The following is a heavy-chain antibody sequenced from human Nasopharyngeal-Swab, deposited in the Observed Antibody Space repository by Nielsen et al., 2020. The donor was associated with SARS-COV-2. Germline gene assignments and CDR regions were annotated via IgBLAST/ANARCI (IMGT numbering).Heavy chain of an antibody. Sequence: GGSLRLSCKASGYTFTSYAMHWVRQAPGQRLEWMGWINAGNGNTKYSQKFQGRVTITRDTSATTAYMELSSLRSEDTAVYYCAFVSYDSSGYYYSYWGQGTLVTVSS. J-gene: IGHJ4*02. V-gene: IGHV1-3*01. CDR3: AFVSYDSSGYYYSY. D-gene: IGHD3-22*01. CDR2: INAGNGNT. CDR1: GYTFTSYA.